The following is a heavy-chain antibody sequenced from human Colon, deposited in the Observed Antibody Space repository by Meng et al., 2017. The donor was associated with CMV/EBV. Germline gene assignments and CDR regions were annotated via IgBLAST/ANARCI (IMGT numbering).Heavy chain of an antibody. Sequence: LGPWGSGGVDPRASVKVSCNTSGYSFNGSFRQWVQQAGGKGLEWMRWINAVNGDTSDAQNFQDRVSIAKDTSSSTGYVELGRHRCAGTAVYYCGYFGGAFDYWGQGTLVTVSS. J-gene: IGHJ4*02. V-gene: IGHV1-2*02. CDR1: GYSFNGSF. CDR3: GYFGGAFDY. CDR2: INAVNGDT. D-gene: IGHD3-3*01.